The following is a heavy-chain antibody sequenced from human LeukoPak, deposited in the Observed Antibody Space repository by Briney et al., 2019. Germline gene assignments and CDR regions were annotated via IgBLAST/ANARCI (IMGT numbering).Heavy chain of an antibody. CDR2: IYYSGKT. V-gene: IGHV4-39*07. Sequence: SETLSLTCTVSGGSISSSRYYWGWIRQTPGKGLEWIGSIYYSGKTYYNPSLKSRVTISVDTSKNQFSLKLSSVTAADTAVYYCARSRYYYDSSGPFDYWGQGTLVTVSS. CDR3: ARSRYYYDSSGPFDY. D-gene: IGHD3-22*01. J-gene: IGHJ4*02. CDR1: GGSISSSRYY.